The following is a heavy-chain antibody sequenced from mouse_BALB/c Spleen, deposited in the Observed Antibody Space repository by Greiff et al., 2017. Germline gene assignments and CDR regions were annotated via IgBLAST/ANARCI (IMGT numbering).Heavy chain of an antibody. D-gene: IGHD2-4*01. J-gene: IGHJ3*01. CDR1: GYSITSDYA. CDR3: ARSGYDYVSWFAY. V-gene: IGHV3-2*02. CDR2: ISYSGST. Sequence: EVQLQESGPGLVKPSQSLSLTCTVTGYSITSDYAWNWIRQFPGNKLEWMGYISYSGSTSYNPSLKSRISITRDTSKNQFFLQLNSVTTEDTATYYCARSGYDYVSWFAYWGQGTLVTVSA.